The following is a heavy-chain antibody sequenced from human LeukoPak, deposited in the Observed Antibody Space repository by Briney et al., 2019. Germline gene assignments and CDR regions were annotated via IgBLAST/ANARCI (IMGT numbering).Heavy chain of an antibody. D-gene: IGHD2/OR15-2a*01. Sequence: ASVKVSCKASGYTFTGYYMHWVRQAPGQGLEWMGWINPDSGGTNNAQKFQGRVTMTRDTSISTAYMELSRLGPGDTGVYYCARTFYDTLDSDAFDFWGQGTMVIVSS. CDR1: GYTFTGYY. V-gene: IGHV1-2*02. CDR2: INPDSGGT. CDR3: ARTFYDTLDSDAFDF. J-gene: IGHJ3*01.